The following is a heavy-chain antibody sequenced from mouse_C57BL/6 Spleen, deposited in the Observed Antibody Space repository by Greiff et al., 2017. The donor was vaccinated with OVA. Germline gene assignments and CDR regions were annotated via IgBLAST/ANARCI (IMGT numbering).Heavy chain of an antibody. CDR2: IYPGDGDT. D-gene: IGHD4-1*01. V-gene: IGHV1-82*01. CDR1: GYAFSSSW. CDR3: ARDWDRAFDY. J-gene: IGHJ2*01. Sequence: VQRVESGPELVKPGASVKISCKASGYAFSSSWMNWVKQRPGKGLEWIGRIYPGDGDTNYNGKFKGKATLTADKSSSTAYMQLSSLTSEDSAVYFCARDWDRAFDYWGQGTTLTVSS.